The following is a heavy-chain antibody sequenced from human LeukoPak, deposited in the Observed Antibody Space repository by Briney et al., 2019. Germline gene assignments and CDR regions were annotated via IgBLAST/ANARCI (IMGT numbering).Heavy chain of an antibody. Sequence: SETLSLTCTVSGYSISSGYYWGWIRQPPGKGLEWIGSIYYSGSTYYNPSLKSRVTISVDTSKNQFSLKLSSVTAADTAVYYCARGRNWNGRLDYWGQGTLVTVSS. V-gene: IGHV4-38-2*02. D-gene: IGHD1-1*01. CDR3: ARGRNWNGRLDY. J-gene: IGHJ4*02. CDR2: IYYSGST. CDR1: GYSISSGYY.